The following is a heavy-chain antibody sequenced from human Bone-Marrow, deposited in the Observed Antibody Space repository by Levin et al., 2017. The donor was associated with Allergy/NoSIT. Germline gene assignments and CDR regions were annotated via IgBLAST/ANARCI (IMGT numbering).Heavy chain of an antibody. CDR1: GDTFRGDV. D-gene: IGHD5-18*01. CDR3: ARQPPLGYNFGWGCVDP. CDR2: IITVYGTT. J-gene: IGHJ5*02. V-gene: IGHV1-69*13. Sequence: ASVKVSCKASGDTFRGDVISWVRQAPGQGLEWLGGIITVYGTTTYAHKFRGRVTITADDSTTTAYMELNSLTSEDTAIYYCARQPPLGYNFGWGCVDPWGQGTLITVSS.